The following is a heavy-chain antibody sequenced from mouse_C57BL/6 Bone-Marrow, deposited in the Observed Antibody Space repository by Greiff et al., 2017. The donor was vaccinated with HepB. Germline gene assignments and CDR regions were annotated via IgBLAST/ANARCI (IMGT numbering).Heavy chain of an antibody. J-gene: IGHJ2*01. CDR1: GYTFTDYY. V-gene: IGHV1-76*01. D-gene: IGHD1-1*01. Sequence: VQVVESGAELVRPGASVKLSCKASGYTFTDYYINWVKQRPGQGLEWIARIYPGSGNTYYNEKFKGKATLTAEKSSSTAYMQLSSLTSEDSAVYFCARKYYYGSSLDYWGQGTTLTVSS. CDR3: ARKYYYGSSLDY. CDR2: IYPGSGNT.